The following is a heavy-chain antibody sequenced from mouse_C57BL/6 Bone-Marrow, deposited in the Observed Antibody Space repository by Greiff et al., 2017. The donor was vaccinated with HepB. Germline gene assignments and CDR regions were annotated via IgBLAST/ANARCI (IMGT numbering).Heavy chain of an antibody. Sequence: QVQLQQPGAELVMPGASVKLSCKASGYTFTSYWMHWVKQWPGQGLEWIGEIDPSDSYTNYNQKFKGKSTLTVDKSSSTAYMQLSSLTSEDSAVYYCARGFYYRFASWRQATLVTVSA. CDR3: ARGFYYRFAS. D-gene: IGHD1-1*01. V-gene: IGHV1-69*01. CDR2: IDPSDSYT. CDR1: GYTFTSYW. J-gene: IGHJ3*01.